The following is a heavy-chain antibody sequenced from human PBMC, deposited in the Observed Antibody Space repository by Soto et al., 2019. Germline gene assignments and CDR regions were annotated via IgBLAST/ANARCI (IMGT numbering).Heavy chain of an antibody. CDR2: IIPIFGTA. Sequence: SVEVSFRDSGGSFRNYAISLGRQAPVQGLEWMGGIIPIFGTANYAQKFQGRVTITADESTSTAYMELSSLRSEDTAVYYCAAGSEYCTNGVCYPALEYWGQGTPVTVYS. D-gene: IGHD2-8*01. V-gene: IGHV1-69*13. CDR3: AAGSEYCTNGVCYPALEY. J-gene: IGHJ4*02. CDR1: GGSFRNYA.